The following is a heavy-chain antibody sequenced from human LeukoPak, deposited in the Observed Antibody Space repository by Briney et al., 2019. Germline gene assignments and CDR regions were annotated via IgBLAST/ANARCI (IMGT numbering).Heavy chain of an antibody. CDR3: AKDPQSGYYDSSGSGAFDY. D-gene: IGHD3-22*01. CDR1: GFTFSSYA. J-gene: IGHJ4*02. CDR2: ISGSGGST. V-gene: IGHV3-23*01. Sequence: PGGSLRLSCAASGFTFSSYAMSWVRQAPGKGLEWVSAISGSGGSTYYADSVKGRFTISRDNSKNTLYLQMNSLRAEDTAVYYCAKDPQSGYYDSSGSGAFDYWGQGTLVTVSS.